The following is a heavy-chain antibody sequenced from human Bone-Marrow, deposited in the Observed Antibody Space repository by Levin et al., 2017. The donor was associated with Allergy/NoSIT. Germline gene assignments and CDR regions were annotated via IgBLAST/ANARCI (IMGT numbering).Heavy chain of an antibody. CDR2: IYHTGRT. CDR3: ARGLFRGDL. Sequence: PGGSLRLSCTVSGGSVSSGGYYWSWIRQSPGKGLEWIGYIYHTGRTEYNPSLVSRITISVDTSKDQFSLKLTSVTAADTAVYYCARGLFRGDLWGPGTLVTVSS. V-gene: IGHV4-61*08. CDR1: GGSVSSGGYY. D-gene: IGHD3-9*01. J-gene: IGHJ2*01.